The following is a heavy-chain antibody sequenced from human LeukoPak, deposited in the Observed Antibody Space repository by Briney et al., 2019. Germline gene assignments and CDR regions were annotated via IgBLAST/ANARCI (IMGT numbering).Heavy chain of an antibody. V-gene: IGHV3-48*03. CDR2: ISGSGHTI. Sequence: GGSLRLSCAASGLTFSSHEMSWVRQAPGKGLEWASDISGSGHTIYYADSVKGRFTISRDNAKNSLYLQMNSLRAEDTAVYYCAKHPSTYYTSGYFDFWGQGTLVSVSS. CDR3: AKHPSTYYTSGYFDF. D-gene: IGHD3-3*01. CDR1: GLTFSSHE. J-gene: IGHJ4*02.